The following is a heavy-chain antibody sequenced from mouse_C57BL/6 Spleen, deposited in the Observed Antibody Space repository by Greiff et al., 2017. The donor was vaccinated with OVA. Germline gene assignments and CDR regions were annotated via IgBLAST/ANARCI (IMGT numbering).Heavy chain of an antibody. D-gene: IGHD2-4*01. Sequence: VKLLESGAELVRPGASVTLSCKASGYTFTDYEMHWVKQTPVHGLEWIGAIDPETGGTAYNQKFKGKAILTADKSSSTAYMELRSLTSEDSAVYYCTNYDRAMDYWGQGTSVTVSS. CDR3: TNYDRAMDY. CDR1: GYTFTDYE. CDR2: IDPETGGT. V-gene: IGHV1-15*01. J-gene: IGHJ4*01.